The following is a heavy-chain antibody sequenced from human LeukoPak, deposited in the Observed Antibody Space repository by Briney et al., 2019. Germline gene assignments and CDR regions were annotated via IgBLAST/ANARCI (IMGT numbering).Heavy chain of an antibody. CDR1: GFTFSSYG. V-gene: IGHV3-23*01. Sequence: GGSLRLSCATSGFTFSSYGMRWVRQAPGKGLEWVSGISGGAGFTYYGDSVKGRFTISRDNSRNTLYLQMNSLRADDTAVYYCAKGLGVVRFLEWSIDYWGQGTLVTVSS. J-gene: IGHJ4*02. D-gene: IGHD3-3*01. CDR2: ISGGAGFT. CDR3: AKGLGVVRFLEWSIDY.